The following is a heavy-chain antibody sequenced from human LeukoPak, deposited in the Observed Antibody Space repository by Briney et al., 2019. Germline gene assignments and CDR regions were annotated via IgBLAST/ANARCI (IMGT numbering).Heavy chain of an antibody. J-gene: IGHJ4*02. CDR2: INPNSGAA. V-gene: IGHV1-2*02. CDR3: ARVVGSGWYDY. Sequence: GASVKVSCKTSGYSFTGYYMHWVRQAPGQGLEWMGWINPNSGAATYAQRFQGRVTMTRDTSISTAYMELSSLRSDDTAVYYCARVVGSGWYDYWGQGTLVTVSS. CDR1: GYSFTGYY. D-gene: IGHD6-19*01.